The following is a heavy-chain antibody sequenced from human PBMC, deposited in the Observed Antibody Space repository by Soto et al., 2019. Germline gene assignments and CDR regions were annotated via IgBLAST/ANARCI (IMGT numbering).Heavy chain of an antibody. Sequence: EVQLVESGGGLVEPGGSLELSCATSGFTLITAWWNWVRQVQGRGLGWVGLIQGKTDGGTTNYAAPGKGRFTISRDDSKNTLYLQMNSLKTEDTAVYYCTTDPSPLTGSGYWGQGTLVTVS. V-gene: IGHV3-15*07. CDR2: IQGKTDGGTT. CDR3: TTDPSPLTGSGY. D-gene: IGHD3-9*01. J-gene: IGHJ4*02. CDR1: GFTLITAW.